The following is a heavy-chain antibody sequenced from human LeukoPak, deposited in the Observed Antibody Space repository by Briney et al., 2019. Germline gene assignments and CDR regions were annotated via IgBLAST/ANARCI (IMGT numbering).Heavy chain of an antibody. Sequence: SETLSLTCAVSGGSISSYYWSWIRQPPGKGLEWIGYIYYRSTNYNPPLKSRVTISIDTSKNQLSLKLSSVTAADTAVYYCAGHYDNDGYYYAHFDYWGQGTRVTVSS. D-gene: IGHD3-22*01. CDR1: GGSISSYY. CDR3: AGHYDNDGYYYAHFDY. J-gene: IGHJ4*02. CDR2: IYYRST. V-gene: IGHV4-59*08.